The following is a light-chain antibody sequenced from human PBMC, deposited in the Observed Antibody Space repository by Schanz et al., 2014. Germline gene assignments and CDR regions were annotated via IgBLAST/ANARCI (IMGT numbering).Light chain of an antibody. CDR2: DAS. Sequence: EIVLTQSPATLSLSPGERATLSCRASQTISTFVGWFQQRPGQAPRLLIYDASKRATGIPPRFRGSGSGTDFTLSISRLETEDFAVYYCQQYNNWLQTLGQRTKVQIK. CDR3: QQYNNWLQT. CDR1: QTISTF. J-gene: IGKJ1*01. V-gene: IGKV3-11*01.